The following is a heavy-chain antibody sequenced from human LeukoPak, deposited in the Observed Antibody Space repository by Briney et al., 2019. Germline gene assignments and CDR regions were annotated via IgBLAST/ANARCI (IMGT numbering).Heavy chain of an antibody. J-gene: IGHJ4*02. Sequence: SETLSLTCAVYGGFFSGYYWSWIRQPPGKGLEWIGEINHSGSTNYNPSLKSRVTISVDTSKNQFSLKLSSVTAADTAVYYCARGLSGYYDSSGYYSKGYWGQGTLVTVSS. CDR1: GGFFSGYY. CDR3: ARGLSGYYDSSGYYSKGY. V-gene: IGHV4-34*01. D-gene: IGHD3-22*01. CDR2: INHSGST.